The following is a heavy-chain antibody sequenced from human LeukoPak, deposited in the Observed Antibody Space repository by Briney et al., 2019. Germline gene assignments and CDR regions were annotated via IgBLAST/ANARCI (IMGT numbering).Heavy chain of an antibody. CDR2: IYYSGST. CDR1: GSSISSGDYY. CDR3: ARVPYSSSWPGFDP. Sequence: SQTLSLTCTVSGSSISSGDYYWSWIRQPPGKGLEWIGYIYYSGSTYYNPSLKSRVTISVDTSKNQFSLKLSSVTAADTAVYYCARVPYSSSWPGFDPWGQGTLATVSS. D-gene: IGHD6-13*01. V-gene: IGHV4-30-4*01. J-gene: IGHJ5*02.